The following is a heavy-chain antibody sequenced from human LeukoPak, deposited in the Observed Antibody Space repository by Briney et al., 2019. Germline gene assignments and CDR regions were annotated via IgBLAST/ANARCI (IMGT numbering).Heavy chain of an antibody. V-gene: IGHV4-38-2*02. CDR2: IYHSGST. D-gene: IGHD2-2*01. Sequence: SETLSLTCTVSGYSFSSGYYWGWIRQSPGKGLEWIGSIYHSGSTYYNPSLKSRVTISVDTSKNQFSLKLSSVTAADTAVYYCARGAVGCSSTSCYQVPIDYWGQGTLVTVSS. CDR1: GYSFSSGYY. J-gene: IGHJ4*02. CDR3: ARGAVGCSSTSCYQVPIDY.